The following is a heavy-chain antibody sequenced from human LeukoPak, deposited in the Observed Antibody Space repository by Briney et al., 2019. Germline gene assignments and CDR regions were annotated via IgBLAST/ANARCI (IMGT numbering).Heavy chain of an antibody. CDR2: INPSGGST. V-gene: IGHV1-46*01. D-gene: IGHD7-27*01. CDR3: ASSPRLTGDPDWYFDL. J-gene: IGHJ2*01. Sequence: ASVKVSCKASGYTFTSYYMHWVRQAPGQGLEWMGIINPSGGSTSYAQKFQGRVTMTRDTSTSTVYMELSSLRSEDTAVYYCASSPRLTGDPDWYFDLWGRGTLVTVSP. CDR1: GYTFTSYY.